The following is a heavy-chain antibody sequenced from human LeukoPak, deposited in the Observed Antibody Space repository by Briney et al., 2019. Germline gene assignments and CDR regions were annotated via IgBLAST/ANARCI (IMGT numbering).Heavy chain of an antibody. D-gene: IGHD6-13*01. CDR1: GFTFSSYA. CDR2: ISGSGGST. Sequence: GGSLRLSCAASGFTFSSYAMSWVRQAPGKGLEWVSAISGSGGSTYYADSVKGRFTISRDNSKNTLYLQMNSLRAEDTVVYYCAKGGDSSSWSYFDYWGQGTLVNVSS. CDR3: AKGGDSSSWSYFDY. V-gene: IGHV3-23*01. J-gene: IGHJ4*02.